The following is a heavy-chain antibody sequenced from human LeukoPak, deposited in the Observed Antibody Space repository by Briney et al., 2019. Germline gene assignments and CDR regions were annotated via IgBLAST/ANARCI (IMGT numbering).Heavy chain of an antibody. D-gene: IGHD2-2*01. CDR3: AASLPNIVVVPATKGPFGY. J-gene: IGHJ4*02. CDR1: VFTFSSYT. Sequence: GGSLRLSCAASVFTFSSYTMSWVRQAPWKGREWVSGVSGSGGNIHYADSVKGRFTISRDNSKNTLYLQMNSLRAEDTAVYYCAASLPNIVVVPATKGPFGYWGQGALVTVSS. CDR2: VSGSGGNI. V-gene: IGHV3-23*01.